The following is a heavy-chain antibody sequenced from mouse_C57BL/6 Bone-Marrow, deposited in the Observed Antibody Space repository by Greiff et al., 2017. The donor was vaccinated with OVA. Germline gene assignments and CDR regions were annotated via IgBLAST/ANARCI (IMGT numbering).Heavy chain of an antibody. J-gene: IGHJ4*01. V-gene: IGHV5-9-1*02. Sequence: EVKLVESGEGLVKPGGSLKLSCAASGFTFSSYAMYWVRQTPEKRLEWVAYISSGGDYIYYADTVKGRFTISRDNARNTLYLQMSSLKSEDTSMYYCTRLLYAMDYWGQGTSVTVSS. CDR2: ISSGGDYI. CDR3: TRLLYAMDY. D-gene: IGHD2-1*01. CDR1: GFTFSSYA.